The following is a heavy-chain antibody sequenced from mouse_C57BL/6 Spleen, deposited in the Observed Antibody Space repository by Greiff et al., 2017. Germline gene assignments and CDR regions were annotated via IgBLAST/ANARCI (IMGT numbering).Heavy chain of an antibody. V-gene: IGHV10-1*01. J-gene: IGHJ4*01. D-gene: IGHD4-1*01. CDR2: IRSKSNNYAT. CDR3: VRKPAGTAYAMDC. CDR1: GFSFNTYA. Sequence: EVHLVESGGGLVQPKGSLKLSCAASGFSFNTYAMNWVRQAPGKGLEWVARIRSKSNNYATYYADSVKDRFTISRADSESMLSLQMHNLTTEDTAMCYCVRKPAGTAYAMDCWGQGTSGNVSS.